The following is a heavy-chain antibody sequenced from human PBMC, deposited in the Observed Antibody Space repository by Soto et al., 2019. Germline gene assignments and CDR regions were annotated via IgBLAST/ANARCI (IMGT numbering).Heavy chain of an antibody. CDR1: GGTCSSYA. D-gene: IGHD7-27*01. Sequence: SVKVSCKASGGTCSSYAISWVRQAPGQGLEWMGGIIPIFGTANYAQKFQGRVTITADESTSTAYMELSSLRSEDTAVYYCARSGSDYYYGMDVWGQGTTVTVSS. CDR2: IIPIFGTA. J-gene: IGHJ6*02. CDR3: ARSGSDYYYGMDV. V-gene: IGHV1-69*13.